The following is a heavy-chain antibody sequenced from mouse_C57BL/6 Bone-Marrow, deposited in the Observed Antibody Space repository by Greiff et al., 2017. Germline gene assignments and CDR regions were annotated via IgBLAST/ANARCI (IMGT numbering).Heavy chain of an antibody. CDR2: IDPSDSYT. D-gene: IGHD1-1*01. J-gene: IGHJ2*01. CDR3: ARKGSSYPYYFDY. Sequence: QVQLKQPGAELVRPGTSVKLSCKASGYTFTSYWMHWVKQRPGQGLEWIGVIDPSDSYTNYNQKFKGKATLTVDTSSSTAYMQLSSLTSEDSAVXYCARKGSSYPYYFDYWGQGTTLTVSS. CDR1: GYTFTSYW. V-gene: IGHV1-59*01.